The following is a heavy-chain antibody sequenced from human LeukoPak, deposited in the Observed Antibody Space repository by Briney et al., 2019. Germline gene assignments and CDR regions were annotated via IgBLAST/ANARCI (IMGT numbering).Heavy chain of an antibody. CDR3: ARGVQLSY. Sequence: PSETLSLTCAVYGGSFSGYYWSWIRQPPGKGLGWIGEINHSGSTNYNPSLKSRVTISVDTSKNQFSLKLSSVTAADTAVYYCARGVQLSYWGQGTLVTVSS. V-gene: IGHV4-34*01. CDR2: INHSGST. CDR1: GGSFSGYY. D-gene: IGHD1-1*01. J-gene: IGHJ4*02.